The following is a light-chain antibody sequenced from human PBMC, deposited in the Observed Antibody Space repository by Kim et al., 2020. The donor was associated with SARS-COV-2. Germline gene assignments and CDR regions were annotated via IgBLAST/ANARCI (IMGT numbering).Light chain of an antibody. CDR2: DVS. J-gene: IGLJ2*01. CDR1: SSDVGGYNY. Sequence: LTQPASVSGSPGQSITISCTGTSSDVGGYNYVSWYQQHPGKAPKLMIYDVSKRPSGVSNRFSGSKSGNTASLTISGLQAEDEADYYCSSYTSSNTFVIFGGGTQLTVL. CDR3: SSYTSSNTFVI. V-gene: IGLV2-14*01.